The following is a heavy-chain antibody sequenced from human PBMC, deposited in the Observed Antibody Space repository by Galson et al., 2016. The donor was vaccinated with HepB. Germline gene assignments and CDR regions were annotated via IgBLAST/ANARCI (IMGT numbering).Heavy chain of an antibody. CDR1: GYTFTSYH. J-gene: IGHJ6*02. V-gene: IGHV1-46*01. Sequence: SVKVSCKASGYTFTSYHLHWVRQATGQGLEWMGSINPSDSTSDYAQKLQGRVTMTRNTATSTAYMELSSLRSDDTAVYYCASVSMLGRLMDVWGQGTPVTVSS. CDR3: ASVSMLGRLMDV. D-gene: IGHD3-3*02. CDR2: INPSDSTS.